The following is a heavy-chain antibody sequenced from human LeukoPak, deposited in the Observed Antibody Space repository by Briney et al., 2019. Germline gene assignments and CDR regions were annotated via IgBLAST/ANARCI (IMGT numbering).Heavy chain of an antibody. V-gene: IGHV3-15*01. Sequence: GGSLRLSCTASGLTLSTAWMSWVRQAPGKGLEWVGRIKSKTEGGITDYAAPVKGRFTISIDDSKNTLYLQMNSLTTGDTAVYYCAKYNIGWNFGSWGQGTLVTVSS. D-gene: IGHD6-19*01. CDR2: IKSKTEGGIT. CDR3: AKYNIGWNFGS. CDR1: GLTLSTAW. J-gene: IGHJ4*02.